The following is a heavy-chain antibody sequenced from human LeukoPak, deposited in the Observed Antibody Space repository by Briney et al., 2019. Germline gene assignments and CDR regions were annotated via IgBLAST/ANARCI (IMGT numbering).Heavy chain of an antibody. CDR1: GFSVSLNY. D-gene: IGHD6-6*01. V-gene: IGHV3-53*01. CDR3: ARADEATSIASFDH. CDR2: MASGGHT. Sequence: GGSLRLSCAASGFSVSLNYMTWVRQAPGKGLEWVSVMASGGHTFYIDSVKGRFTISRDESKNTLHLQMDSLRVDDTALYYYARADEATSIASFDHWGQGTLVTVSS. J-gene: IGHJ4*02.